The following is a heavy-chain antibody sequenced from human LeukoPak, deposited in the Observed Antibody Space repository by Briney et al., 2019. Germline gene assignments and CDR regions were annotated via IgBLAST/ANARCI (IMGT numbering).Heavy chain of an antibody. V-gene: IGHV3-21*06. J-gene: IGHJ4*02. Sequence: GGSLRLSCAASGFTFSSYSMNWVRQAPGKGLEWVSSISYSSSYIYYADSVQGRFTISRDNAENSLYLQMNSLRAKDTAVYFCASDWEWLGLWGQGTLVTVSS. CDR2: ISYSSSYI. CDR1: GFTFSSYS. D-gene: IGHD6-19*01. CDR3: ASDWEWLGL.